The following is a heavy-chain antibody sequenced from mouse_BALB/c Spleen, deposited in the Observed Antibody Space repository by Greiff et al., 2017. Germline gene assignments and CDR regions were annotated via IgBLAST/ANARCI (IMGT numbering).Heavy chain of an antibody. CDR2: ISSGSSTI. Sequence: EVKLVESGGGLVKPGGSRKLSCAASGFTFSSFGMHWVRQAPEKGLEWVAYISSGSSTIYYADTVKGRFTISRDKPKNTLFLQMTSLRSEDTAMYYCARWSYAMDYWGQGTSVTVSS. V-gene: IGHV5-17*02. CDR3: ARWSYAMDY. J-gene: IGHJ4*01. CDR1: GFTFSSFG.